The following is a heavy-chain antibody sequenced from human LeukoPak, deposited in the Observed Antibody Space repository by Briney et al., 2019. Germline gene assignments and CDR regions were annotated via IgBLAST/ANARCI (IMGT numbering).Heavy chain of an antibody. V-gene: IGHV3-48*01. CDR2: ISSSSSTI. D-gene: IGHD2-2*02. CDR1: GGSISSYY. CDR3: ARHYCSSTSCYNPGRWYMDV. Sequence: PSETLSLTCTVSGGSISSYYWSWIRQPPGKGLEWVSYISSSSSTIYYADSVKGRFTISRDNAKNSLYLQMNSLRAEDTAVYYCARHYCSSTSCYNPGRWYMDVWGKGTTVTVSS. J-gene: IGHJ6*03.